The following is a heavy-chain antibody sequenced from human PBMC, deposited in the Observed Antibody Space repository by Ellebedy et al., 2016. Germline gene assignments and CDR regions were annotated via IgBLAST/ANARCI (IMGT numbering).Heavy chain of an antibody. V-gene: IGHV4-59*02. CDR3: AKWNGAWNAFDV. D-gene: IGHD1-1*01. Sequence: SETLSLTCNVSGGSVSSDYWNWIRRPPGKGLEWIGFVFHTGATLCNPSLKSRLTMSVDTSKSQISLRLMSVTAADTAVYYCAKWNGAWNAFDVWGLGTMVTVSA. CDR1: GGSVSSDY. CDR2: VFHTGAT. J-gene: IGHJ3*01.